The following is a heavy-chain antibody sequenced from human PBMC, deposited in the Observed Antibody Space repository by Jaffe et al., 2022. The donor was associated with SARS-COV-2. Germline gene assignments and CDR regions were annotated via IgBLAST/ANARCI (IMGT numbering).Heavy chain of an antibody. CDR3: AKDQGGGWSGPDDAFDI. D-gene: IGHD3-3*01. CDR2: ISGSGGST. Sequence: EVQLLESGGGLVQPGGSLRLSCAASGFTFSSYAMSWVRQAPGKGLEWVSAISGSGGSTYYADSVKGRFTISRDNSKNTLYLQMNSLRAEDTAVYYCAKDQGGGWSGPDDAFDIWGQGTMVTVSS. CDR1: GFTFSSYA. V-gene: IGHV3-23*01. J-gene: IGHJ3*02.